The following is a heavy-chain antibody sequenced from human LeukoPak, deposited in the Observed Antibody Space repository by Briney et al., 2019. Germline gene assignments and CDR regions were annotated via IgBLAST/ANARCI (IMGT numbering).Heavy chain of an antibody. Sequence: ASVKVSCKASGYTFTNYGIIWLRQAPGQGLEWMGWISAYNGNTNYAQKLQGRVTMTTDTSTSTAYMELRSLRSDDTAVYYCARDAGITIFGVVIKVDAGIIDYWGQGTLVTVSS. CDR3: ARDAGITIFGVVIKVDAGIIDY. J-gene: IGHJ4*02. CDR1: GYTFTNYG. D-gene: IGHD3-3*01. CDR2: ISAYNGNT. V-gene: IGHV1-18*01.